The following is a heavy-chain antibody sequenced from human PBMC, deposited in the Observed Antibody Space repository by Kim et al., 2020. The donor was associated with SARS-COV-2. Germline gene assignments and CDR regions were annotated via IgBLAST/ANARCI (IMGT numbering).Heavy chain of an antibody. J-gene: IGHJ5*02. D-gene: IGHD3-22*01. Sequence: GGSLRLSCAASGFTFGDYAMHWVRQAPGKGLEWVSGISWNSGSIGYADSVKGRFTISRDNAKNSLYLQMNSLRAEDTALYYCAKGGNWYYDSRGDNWFDPWGQGTLVTVSS. CDR3: AKGGNWYYDSRGDNWFDP. V-gene: IGHV3-9*01. CDR2: ISWNSGSI. CDR1: GFTFGDYA.